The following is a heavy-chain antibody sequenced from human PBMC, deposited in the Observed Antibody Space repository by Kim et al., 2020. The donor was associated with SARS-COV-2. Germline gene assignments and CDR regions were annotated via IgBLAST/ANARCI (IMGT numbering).Heavy chain of an antibody. V-gene: IGHV4-39*07. D-gene: IGHD3-10*01. Sequence: SETLSLTCTVSGGSISSSSYYWGWIRQPPGKGLEWIGSIYYSGSTYYNPSLKSRVTISVDTSKNQFSLKLSSVTAADTAVYYCARESSLWFGELLASSTQFDPWGQGTLVTVSS. CDR1: GGSISSSSYY. J-gene: IGHJ5*02. CDR2: IYYSGST. CDR3: ARESSLWFGELLASSTQFDP.